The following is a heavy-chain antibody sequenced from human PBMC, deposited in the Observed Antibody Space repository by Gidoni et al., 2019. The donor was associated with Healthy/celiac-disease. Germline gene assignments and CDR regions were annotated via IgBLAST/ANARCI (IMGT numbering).Heavy chain of an antibody. D-gene: IGHD7-27*01. CDR3: AKGSTGDSRSPYWYFDL. V-gene: IGHV3-23*01. CDR1: GFTFSTYA. CDR2: ISGSGGST. Sequence: EVQLLESGGGLVQPGGSLRLSCAASGFTFSTYAMSWVRQAPGKGLGWVSAISGSGGSTDYADSVKGRFTISRDNSKNTLYLQMNSLRAEDTAVYYCAKGSTGDSRSPYWYFDLWGRGTLVTVSS. J-gene: IGHJ2*01.